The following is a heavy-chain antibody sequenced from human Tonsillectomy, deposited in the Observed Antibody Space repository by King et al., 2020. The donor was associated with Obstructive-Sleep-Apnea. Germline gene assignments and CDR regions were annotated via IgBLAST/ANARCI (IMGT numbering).Heavy chain of an antibody. CDR3: ARENGGGWLGGIDV. V-gene: IGHV1-3*01. Sequence: QLVQSGAEVKKPGASVKVSCKASGYTFTSYAMHWVRQAPGQRLEWMGWINAGNGNTKYSQKFQGRVTITRDTSASAAYMELSRLRSEDTAVYYCARENGGGWLGGIDVWGQGTTVTVSS. CDR1: GYTFTSYA. J-gene: IGHJ6*02. D-gene: IGHD6-19*01. CDR2: INAGNGNT.